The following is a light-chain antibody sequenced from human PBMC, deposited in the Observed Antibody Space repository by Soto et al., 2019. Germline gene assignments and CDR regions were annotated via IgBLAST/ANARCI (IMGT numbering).Light chain of an antibody. V-gene: IGKV3-11*01. CDR2: DVS. CDR3: KHRVNGPT. Sequence: IVLTQSPATLSLSPGERATLSCRAGQSVSNYLGWYQQKSGQAPRLLISDVSKRATGIPARFSGSGSGTDFTLTISSLEPEDFAVYYCKHRVNGPTFVGGTKVEIK. J-gene: IGKJ4*01. CDR1: QSVSNY.